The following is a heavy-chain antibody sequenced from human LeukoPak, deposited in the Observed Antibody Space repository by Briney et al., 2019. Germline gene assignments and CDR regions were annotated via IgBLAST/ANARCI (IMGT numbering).Heavy chain of an antibody. D-gene: IGHD6-13*01. CDR3: ARDPTMVAAAGYFDY. J-gene: IGHJ4*02. CDR2: IYHSGST. V-gene: IGHV4-4*02. CDR1: GGSISSSNW. Sequence: SETLSLTCAVSGGSISSSNWWSWVRQPPGKGLEGIWEIYHSGSTNYNPSLKSRVTISVDKSKNQFSLKLSSVTAADTAVYYCARDPTMVAAAGYFDYWGQGTLVTVSS.